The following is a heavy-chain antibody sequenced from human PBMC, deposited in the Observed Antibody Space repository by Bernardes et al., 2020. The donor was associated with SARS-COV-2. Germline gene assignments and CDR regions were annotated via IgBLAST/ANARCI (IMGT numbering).Heavy chain of an antibody. CDR1: GGTFSSYT. V-gene: IGHV1-69*02. CDR2: IIPILGIA. J-gene: IGHJ5*02. D-gene: IGHD5-12*01. CDR3: ARGPPGRDGYNYYQVDP. Sequence: SVKVSCKASGGTFSSYTISWVRQAPGQGLEWMGRIIPILGIANYAQKFQGRVTITADKSTSTAYMELSSLRSEDTAVYYCARGPPGRDGYNYYQVDPWGQGTLVTVSS.